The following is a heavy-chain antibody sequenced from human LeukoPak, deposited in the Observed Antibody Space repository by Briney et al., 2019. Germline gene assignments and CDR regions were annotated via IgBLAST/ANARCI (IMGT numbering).Heavy chain of an antibody. Sequence: ASVKVSCKASGYTFTGYYMHWVRQAPGQGLEWMGWINPNSGGTNYAQKLQGRVTMTTDTSTSTAYMEPRSLRSDDTAVYYCARQFYDYVWGSYLFDYWGQGTLVTVSS. D-gene: IGHD3-16*02. CDR2: INPNSGGT. V-gene: IGHV1-2*02. J-gene: IGHJ4*02. CDR3: ARQFYDYVWGSYLFDY. CDR1: GYTFTGYY.